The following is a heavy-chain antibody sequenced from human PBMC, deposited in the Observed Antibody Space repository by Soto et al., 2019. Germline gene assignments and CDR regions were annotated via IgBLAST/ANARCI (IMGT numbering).Heavy chain of an antibody. V-gene: IGHV4-31*03. Sequence: PSETLSLTCTVSCGSISSGDYYWSWIRQHPGKGLEWIGYIYYSGSTYYNPSLKSRVTISVDTSKNQFSLKLSSVTAADTAVYYCARWWSGSRQGFDPWGQGTLVTVSS. CDR1: CGSISSGDYY. J-gene: IGHJ5*02. CDR3: ARWWSGSRQGFDP. D-gene: IGHD3-3*01. CDR2: IYYSGST.